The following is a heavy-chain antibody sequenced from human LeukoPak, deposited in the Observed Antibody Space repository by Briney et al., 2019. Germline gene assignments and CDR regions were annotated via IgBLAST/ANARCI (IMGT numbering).Heavy chain of an antibody. J-gene: IGHJ3*02. Sequence: GGSLRLSCAASGFIFSNYWMSWVRLAPGGGLEWVANIKQDGSEEYYVDSVKGRFTISRDNAKNSLFLQMNSLRAEDTAVYYCARGTYDAFDIWGQGTMVTVSS. V-gene: IGHV3-7*03. CDR3: ARGTYDAFDI. CDR1: GFIFSNYW. CDR2: IKQDGSEE.